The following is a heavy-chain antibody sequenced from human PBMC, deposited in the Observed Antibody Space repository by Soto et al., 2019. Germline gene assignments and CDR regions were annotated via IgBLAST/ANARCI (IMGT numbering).Heavy chain of an antibody. CDR3: ARLLRIAVAGPYY. V-gene: IGHV5-51*01. D-gene: IGHD6-19*01. Sequence: GETLKISCKGSGYSFTSYWIGWVRQMPGKGLEWMGPIYPGDSDTRYSPSFQGQVTISADKSISTAYLQWSSLKASDTAMYYCARLLRIAVAGPYYWGQGTLVTGSS. J-gene: IGHJ4*02. CDR2: IYPGDSDT. CDR1: GYSFTSYW.